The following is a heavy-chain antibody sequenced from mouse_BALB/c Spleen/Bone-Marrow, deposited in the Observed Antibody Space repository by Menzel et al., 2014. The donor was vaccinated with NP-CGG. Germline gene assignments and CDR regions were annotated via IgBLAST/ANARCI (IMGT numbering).Heavy chain of an antibody. D-gene: IGHD1-2*01. V-gene: IGHV1-5*01. CDR2: IYPGNSDT. CDR1: GYTFTSYW. J-gene: IGHJ3*01. CDR3: TRELRLLFAY. Sequence: EVQLQQSGTVLARPGASVKMSCKASGYTFTSYWMHWVKQRPGQGLEWIGAIYPGNSDTSHNQKFKGKAKLTAVTSISTAYMELSSLTNEDSAVYYCTRELRLLFAYWGQGTLVTVSA.